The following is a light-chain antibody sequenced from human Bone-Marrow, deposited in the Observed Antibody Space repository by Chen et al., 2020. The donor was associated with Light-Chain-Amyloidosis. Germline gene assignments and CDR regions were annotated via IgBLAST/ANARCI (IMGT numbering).Light chain of an antibody. CDR1: QTIISF. CDR3: QQSSNRPLT. V-gene: IGKV1-39*01. Sequence: DIQMTQSPSSLSASVGERVTIACRASQTIISFLSWYQQKPGKAPKLLIYAASSLQSGVPSRFRGSGSGTDFTLTISSLQPEDVATYYCQQSSNRPLTFGGGTKVEIK. J-gene: IGKJ4*01. CDR2: AAS.